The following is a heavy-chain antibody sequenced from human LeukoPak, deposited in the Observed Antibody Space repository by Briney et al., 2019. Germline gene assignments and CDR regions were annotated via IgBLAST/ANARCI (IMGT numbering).Heavy chain of an antibody. Sequence: SETLSLTCTVSGGSIRSSSYYWGWIRQPPGKGLEWIGSIYYSGSTYYNPSLKSRVTISVDTSKNQFSLKLSSVTAADTAVYYCAKSLYGSGSYYNWFDPWGQGTLVTVSS. CDR1: GGSIRSSSYY. CDR2: IYYSGST. J-gene: IGHJ5*02. D-gene: IGHD3-10*01. CDR3: AKSLYGSGSYYNWFDP. V-gene: IGHV4-39*01.